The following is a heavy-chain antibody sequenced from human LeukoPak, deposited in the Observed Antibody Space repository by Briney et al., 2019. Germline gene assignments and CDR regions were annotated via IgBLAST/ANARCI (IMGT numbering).Heavy chain of an antibody. CDR2: IYHTGST. D-gene: IGHD3-10*01. J-gene: IGHJ5*02. Sequence: ASETLSLTCSVSGGSFSSTSYYWGWIRQPPGKGLEWIANIYHTGSTYYNPSLKSRVIISVDTSANQFSLKLNSVTAADTAVYYCARPIRSRDNNWFDPWGQGILVTVSP. CDR3: ARPIRSRDNNWFDP. V-gene: IGHV4-39*01. CDR1: GGSFSSTSYY.